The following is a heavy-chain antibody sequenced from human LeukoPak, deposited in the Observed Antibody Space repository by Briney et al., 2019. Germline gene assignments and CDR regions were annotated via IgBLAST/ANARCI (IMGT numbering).Heavy chain of an antibody. V-gene: IGHV3-30-3*01. CDR1: GFTLGTYI. CDR2: VASDGSKT. J-gene: IGHJ3*02. CDR3: ARERQDTIVHSAAFDI. D-gene: IGHD3-10*01. Sequence: GKSLRLSCGASGFTLGTYIMHWVRQAPGKGPQWVAAVASDGSKTFYIESVKGRFTISRDNSKNTLYLQMNTLRAEDTAVYFCARERQDTIVHSAAFDIWGQGTMVTVSS.